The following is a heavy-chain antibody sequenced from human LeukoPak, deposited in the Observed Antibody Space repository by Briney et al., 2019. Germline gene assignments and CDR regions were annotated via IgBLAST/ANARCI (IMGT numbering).Heavy chain of an antibody. CDR2: ISGSGGST. CDR1: GFTFSSYA. V-gene: IGHV3-23*01. D-gene: IGHD3-3*01. CDR3: AKGGGYYKANWFDP. Sequence: GGSLRLSCAASGFTFSSYAMNWVRQAPGTGLEWVSAISGSGGSTYYADSVKGRFTISRDNSKNTLYLQMNSLKAEDTAVYYCAKGGGYYKANWFDPWGQGTLVTVSS. J-gene: IGHJ5*02.